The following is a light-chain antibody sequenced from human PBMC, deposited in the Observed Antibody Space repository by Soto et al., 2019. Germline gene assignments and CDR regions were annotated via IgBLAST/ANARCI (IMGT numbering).Light chain of an antibody. CDR1: QSVSSSD. J-gene: IGKJ1*01. Sequence: EIVLTQSPGTVSLSPGEIATLSCRSSQSVSSSDFAWYQQNPGQAPRLLIYGASSRATGIPDRFSGSGSGTDFTLTISRLEPEDFVVYYCHHYGSSTWTFGPGTKVEVK. CDR3: HHYGSSTWT. CDR2: GAS. V-gene: IGKV3-20*01.